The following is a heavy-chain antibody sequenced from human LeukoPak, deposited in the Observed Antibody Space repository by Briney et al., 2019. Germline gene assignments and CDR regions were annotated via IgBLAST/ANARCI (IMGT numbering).Heavy chain of an antibody. V-gene: IGHV3-30*03. D-gene: IGHD6-19*01. CDR2: ISYDGSNK. Sequence: PGGSLRLSCAASGFTFSSYGMHWVRQAPGKGLEWVAVISYDGSNKYYADSVKGRFTISRDNSKNMLYLQMNSLRAEDTAVYYCARDCYSSGWNGLDYWGQGTLVTVSS. J-gene: IGHJ4*02. CDR1: GFTFSSYG. CDR3: ARDCYSSGWNGLDY.